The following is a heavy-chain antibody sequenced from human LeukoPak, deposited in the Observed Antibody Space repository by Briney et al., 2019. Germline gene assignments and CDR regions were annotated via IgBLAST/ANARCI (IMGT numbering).Heavy chain of an antibody. J-gene: IGHJ4*02. CDR1: GGSFSGYY. Sequence: SETLSLTCAVYGGSFSGYYWSWIRQPPGKGLEWIGEINHSGSTNYNPSLKSRLTISVDTSQNQFSLKLSSVTAADTAVYYCASATGSWLYYFDYWGQGTLVTVSS. V-gene: IGHV4-34*01. D-gene: IGHD6-13*01. CDR2: INHSGST. CDR3: ASATGSWLYYFDY.